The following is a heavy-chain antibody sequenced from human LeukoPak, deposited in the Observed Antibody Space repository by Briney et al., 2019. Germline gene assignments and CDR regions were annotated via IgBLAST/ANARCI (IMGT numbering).Heavy chain of an antibody. J-gene: IGHJ6*03. CDR2: IFYRGNT. V-gene: IGHV4-39*02. CDR3: ARESPYCTNGVCYYMDV. Sequence: SETLSLTCTVSGGSISTNNYYWGWIRQPPGKGLEWIGSIFYRGNTYYNPSLKSRVTISIDTSKNQFSLKLSSVTAADTAVYYCARESPYCTNGVCYYMDVWGKGTTVTVSS. CDR1: GGSISTNNYY. D-gene: IGHD2-8*01.